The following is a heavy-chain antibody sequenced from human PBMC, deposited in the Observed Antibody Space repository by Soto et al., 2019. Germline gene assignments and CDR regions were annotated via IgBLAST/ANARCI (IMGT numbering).Heavy chain of an antibody. Sequence: EVQLVESGGGLVKPEESLRLSCAASGFSFSRYNMKWVRQAPGKGLEWVSSISTSGSYIFYAGSVRGRFTIFRDDAKNSLHLQMNSLRVEVTAVYYCATIGDRDGFDIWGQGTTVIVSS. V-gene: IGHV3-21*06. D-gene: IGHD4-17*01. CDR1: GFSFSRYN. J-gene: IGHJ3*02. CDR2: ISTSGSYI. CDR3: ATIGDRDGFDI.